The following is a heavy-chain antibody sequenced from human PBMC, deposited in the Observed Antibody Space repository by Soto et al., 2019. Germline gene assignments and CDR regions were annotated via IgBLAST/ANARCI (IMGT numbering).Heavy chain of an antibody. V-gene: IGHV3-72*01. CDR1: GFTFSDYH. CDR3: VSSLQY. J-gene: IGHJ4*02. CDR2: ARNDPRARTT. Sequence: EMQLVESGGGLVQPGGSLRLSCAASGFTFSDYHMEWVRQAPGKGLEWIGRARNDPRARTTQHAASVRGRFTTSRDDSKNSLYLQMNSVKPEDTAVYYCVSSLQYWGQGTLVTVSS.